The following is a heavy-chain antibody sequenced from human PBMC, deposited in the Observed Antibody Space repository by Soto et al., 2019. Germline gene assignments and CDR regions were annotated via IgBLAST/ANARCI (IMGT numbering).Heavy chain of an antibody. J-gene: IGHJ6*02. Sequence: QVQLVESGGGVVQPGRSLRLSCAASGFTFSSYGMHWVRQAPGKGLEWVAVIWYDGSNNYYADSVKGRFTISRDNSKNTLYLQMNSLRAEDTAVYYCARCPVYSSSPTPYYYYGMDVWGQGTTVTVSS. V-gene: IGHV3-33*01. D-gene: IGHD6-6*01. CDR3: ARCPVYSSSPTPYYYYGMDV. CDR2: IWYDGSNN. CDR1: GFTFSSYG.